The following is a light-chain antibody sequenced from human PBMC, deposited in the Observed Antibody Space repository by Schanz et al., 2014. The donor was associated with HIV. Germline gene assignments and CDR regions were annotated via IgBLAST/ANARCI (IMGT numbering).Light chain of an antibody. Sequence: QSALTQPASVSGSPGQSISISCTGTSGDVGSYNYVSWYQQHPGKVPKLMMYDVNDRPSGVSNRFSGSKSGNTASLTISGLQAEDEADYYCSSYAGSNNFWVFGGGTKLTVL. CDR1: SGDVGSYNY. CDR2: DVN. J-gene: IGLJ3*02. CDR3: SSYAGSNNFWV. V-gene: IGLV2-14*03.